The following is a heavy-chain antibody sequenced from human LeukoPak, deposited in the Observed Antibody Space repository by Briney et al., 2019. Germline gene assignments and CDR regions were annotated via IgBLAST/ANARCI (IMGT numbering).Heavy chain of an antibody. J-gene: IGHJ4*02. D-gene: IGHD5-12*01. Sequence: GGSLRLSCAASGFTFSNAWMSWVRQAPGKGLEWVGRIKSKSDGGTTDHAAPVKGRFTISRDDSKNTLYLQMNSLKTEDTAVYYCTTDSGYSGYDQGFCFDNWGQGTLVTVSS. CDR1: GFTFSNAW. V-gene: IGHV3-15*01. CDR3: TTDSGYSGYDQGFCFDN. CDR2: IKSKSDGGTT.